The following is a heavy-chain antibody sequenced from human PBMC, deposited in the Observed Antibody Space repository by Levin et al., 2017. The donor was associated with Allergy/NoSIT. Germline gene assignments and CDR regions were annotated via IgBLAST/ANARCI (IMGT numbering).Heavy chain of an antibody. V-gene: IGHV4-34*01. CDR3: ARVPMGFKNSFDH. D-gene: IGHD1-26*01. CDR1: GGSFSGY. CDR2: ISHSGIT. Sequence: SLETLSLTCGVYGGSFSGYWSWIRQPPGKGLEWIGEISHSGITNYNPSLESRVTMSVDTSKNQFSLKLSSVTAADTAIYYCARVPMGFKNSFDHWGQGTLVTVSS. J-gene: IGHJ5*02.